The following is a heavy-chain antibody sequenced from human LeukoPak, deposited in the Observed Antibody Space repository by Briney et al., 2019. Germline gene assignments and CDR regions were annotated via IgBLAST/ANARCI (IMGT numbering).Heavy chain of an antibody. CDR2: IYYSGSA. V-gene: IGHV4-39*01. CDR3: ARRHDSTGYYSAALTRYCFDY. Sequence: SETLSLTCTPSGGSISSSSYYWGWIRQPPGKGLEWIGSIYYSGSAYYNPSLKSRVTISVDTSKNQFSLNLSSVTAADTAIYYCARRHDSTGYYSAALTRYCFDYWGQGTLVTVSS. J-gene: IGHJ4*02. D-gene: IGHD3-22*01. CDR1: GGSISSSSYY.